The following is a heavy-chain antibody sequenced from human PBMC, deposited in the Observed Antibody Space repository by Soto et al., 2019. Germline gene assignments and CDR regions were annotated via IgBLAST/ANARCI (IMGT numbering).Heavy chain of an antibody. V-gene: IGHV3-11*01. CDR1: GFTFRDYY. J-gene: IGHJ6*02. CDR3: ARTVTASYHYYYAMDV. D-gene: IGHD4-4*01. CDR2: ISSSGSTM. Sequence: LRLSCAASGFTFRDYYMSWIRQAPGKGLEWLSYISSSGSTMYYADSVKGRFTISRDNAKNSLHLQMNSLRAEDTAVYYCARTVTASYHYYYAMDVWGQGTTVTVSS.